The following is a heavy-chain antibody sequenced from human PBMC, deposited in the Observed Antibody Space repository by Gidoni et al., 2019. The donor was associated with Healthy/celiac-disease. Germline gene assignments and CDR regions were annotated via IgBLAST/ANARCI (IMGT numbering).Heavy chain of an antibody. Sequence: QVQLVPSGAEVKKPGASVKVSCKASGYPFPGHDMHWVRQAPGQGLEWMGGINPNSGGTNYAQKFQGLVTMTSDTSISTAYMELSRLRSDDTAVYYCARASEVVAPYYYGMDVWGQGTTVTVSS. CDR3: ARASEVVAPYYYGMDV. J-gene: IGHJ6*02. D-gene: IGHD2-15*01. CDR2: INPNSGGT. V-gene: IGHV1-2*04. CDR1: GYPFPGHD.